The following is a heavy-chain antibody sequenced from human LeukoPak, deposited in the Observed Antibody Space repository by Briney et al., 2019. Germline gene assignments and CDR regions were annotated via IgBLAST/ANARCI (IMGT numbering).Heavy chain of an antibody. Sequence: ASVKVSCKTPGYTFTTYYMHWVRKAPGQGLEWMGWIKPNSGVTNYAQKFRGRVTMTWDTSISTAYMELSGLTSDDTAIYYCARPTYCGGDCYFNFDYWGQGTLVTVSS. CDR3: ARPTYCGGDCYFNFDY. CDR1: GYTFTTYY. J-gene: IGHJ4*02. CDR2: IKPNSGVT. D-gene: IGHD2-21*02. V-gene: IGHV1-2*02.